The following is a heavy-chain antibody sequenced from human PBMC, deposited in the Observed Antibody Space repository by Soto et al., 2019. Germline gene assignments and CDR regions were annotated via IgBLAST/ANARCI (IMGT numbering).Heavy chain of an antibody. V-gene: IGHV3-30-3*01. CDR2: ISYDGSNK. D-gene: IGHD5-12*01. CDR1: GFTFSSYA. CDR3: ARGSDIVATCYGMDV. Sequence: QVQLVESGGGVGQPGRSLRLSCAASGFTFSSYAMHWVRQAPGKGLEWVAVISYDGSNKYYADSVKGRFTISRDNSKNTLYLQMNSLRAEDTAVYYCARGSDIVATCYGMDVWGQGTTVTVSS. J-gene: IGHJ6*02.